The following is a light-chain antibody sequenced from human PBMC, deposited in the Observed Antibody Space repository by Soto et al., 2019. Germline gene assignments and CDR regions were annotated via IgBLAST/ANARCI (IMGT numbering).Light chain of an antibody. CDR2: QAT. V-gene: IGLV2-23*01. Sequence: QSALAQPASVSGSPGQSITISCAGTSSDIGRSSLVSWYQQHPGKGPKLIIYQATQRPSGVSDRFSGSRSGNTASLTISGVQAEYEADYYCCSYAGSRSYVFGTGTKVTVL. CDR1: SSDIGRSSL. CDR3: CSYAGSRSYV. J-gene: IGLJ1*01.